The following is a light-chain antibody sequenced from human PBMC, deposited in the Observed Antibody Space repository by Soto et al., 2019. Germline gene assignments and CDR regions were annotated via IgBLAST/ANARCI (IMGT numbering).Light chain of an antibody. Sequence: QSALTQPASVSGSPGQSITISCTGTSSDVGGYNYVSWYQQHPGKAPKLMIYDVSNRPSGVSNRFSGSKSGNTASLTISGLQAEYEADYYCSSYTSSSLYDFGTGTKVTVL. CDR3: SSYTSSSLYD. J-gene: IGLJ1*01. V-gene: IGLV2-14*01. CDR1: SSDVGGYNY. CDR2: DVS.